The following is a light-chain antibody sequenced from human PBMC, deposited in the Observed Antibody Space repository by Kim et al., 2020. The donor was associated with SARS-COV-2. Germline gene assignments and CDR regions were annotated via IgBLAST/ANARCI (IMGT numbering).Light chain of an antibody. CDR1: TIGRKS. Sequence: PGKTAKITCGGNTIGRKSVPWYQQKPGQAPVLVIYYDSDRPSGIPERFSGSNSGNTATLTISRVEAGDEADYYCQVWDSSSDHPVVFGGGTQLTVL. CDR2: YDS. V-gene: IGLV3-21*04. CDR3: QVWDSSSDHPVV. J-gene: IGLJ2*01.